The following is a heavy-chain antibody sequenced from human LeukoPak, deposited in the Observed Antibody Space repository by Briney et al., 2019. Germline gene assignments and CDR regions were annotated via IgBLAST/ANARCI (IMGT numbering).Heavy chain of an antibody. CDR3: ARDVGGAGSF. Sequence: GGSLRLSCAASGYSFSSYWMHWVRQVPGKGLVWVSRIDNYGRTTDYADSVKGRFTISRDNVQNTLYLQMNSLNAEDTAVYYCARDVGGAGSFWGQGTLVTASS. CDR2: IDNYGRTT. D-gene: IGHD3-10*01. J-gene: IGHJ4*02. CDR1: GYSFSSYW. V-gene: IGHV3-74*01.